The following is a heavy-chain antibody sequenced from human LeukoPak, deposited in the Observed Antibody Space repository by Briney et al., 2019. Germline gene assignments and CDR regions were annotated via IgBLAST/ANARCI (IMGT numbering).Heavy chain of an antibody. CDR2: IIPIFGTA. D-gene: IGHD1-26*01. CDR3: AREPKWELPPDY. V-gene: IGHV1-69*05. J-gene: IGHJ4*02. CDR1: GGTFSSYA. Sequence: GASVKVSCKASGGTFSSYAISWVRQAPGQGLEWMGRIIPIFGTANYAQKFQGRVTITTDESTSTAYMELSSLRSEDTAAYYCAREPKWELPPDYWGQGTLVTVSS.